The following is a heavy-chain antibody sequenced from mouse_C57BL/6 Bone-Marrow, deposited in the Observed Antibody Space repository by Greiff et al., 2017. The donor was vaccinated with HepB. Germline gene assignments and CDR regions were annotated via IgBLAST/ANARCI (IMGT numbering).Heavy chain of an antibody. D-gene: IGHD1-1*01. Sequence: EVQLQQSGPELVKPGASVKISCKASGYTFTDYYMNWVKQSHGKSLEWIGDLNPNNGGTSYNQKFKGKATLTVDKSSSTAYMELRSLTSEDSAVYYCARWGGSSRNFDYWGQGTTLTGSS. J-gene: IGHJ2*01. V-gene: IGHV1-26*01. CDR2: LNPNNGGT. CDR3: ARWGGSSRNFDY. CDR1: GYTFTDYY.